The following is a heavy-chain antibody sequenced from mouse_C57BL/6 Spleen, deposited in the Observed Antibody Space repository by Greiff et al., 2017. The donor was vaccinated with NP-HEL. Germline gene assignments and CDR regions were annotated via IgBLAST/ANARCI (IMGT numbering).Heavy chain of an antibody. V-gene: IGHV1-69*01. CDR3: ARSLYYYGSSYFDY. CDR2: IDPSDSYT. Sequence: QVQLQQSGAELVMPGASVKLSCKASGYTFTSYWMHWVKQRPGQGLEWIGEIDPSDSYTNYNQKFKGKSTLTVDKSSSTAYMQLSSLTSEDSAVYYCARSLYYYGSSYFDYWGQGTTLTVSS. CDR1: GYTFTSYW. D-gene: IGHD1-1*01. J-gene: IGHJ2*01.